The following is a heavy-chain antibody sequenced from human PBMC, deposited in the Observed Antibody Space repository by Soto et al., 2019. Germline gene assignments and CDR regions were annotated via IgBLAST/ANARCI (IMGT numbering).Heavy chain of an antibody. J-gene: IGHJ4*02. Sequence: SETLSLTCTVSGGSISSYYWSWIRQPPGKGLEWIGYIYYSGSTNYNPSLKSRVTISVDTSKNQFSLKLSSVTAADTAVYYCARLGERSSSGWCPFFTYFDYWGQGTLVTVSS. CDR1: GGSISSYY. CDR3: ARLGERSSSGWCPFFTYFDY. CDR2: IYYSGST. V-gene: IGHV4-59*08. D-gene: IGHD6-19*01.